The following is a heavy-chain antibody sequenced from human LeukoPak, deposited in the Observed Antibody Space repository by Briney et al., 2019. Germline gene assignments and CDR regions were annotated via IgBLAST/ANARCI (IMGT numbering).Heavy chain of an antibody. J-gene: IGHJ4*02. Sequence: SGPALVKPTQTLTLTCTLSGFSLSTSGMCVSWIRQSPGKALEWLARIDWDDDKYYSTSLKTRLTISKDTSKNQVVLKMTNMDPVDTATYYCARIRISGTTSRAFDYWGQGTLVTVSS. D-gene: IGHD1/OR15-1a*01. CDR3: ARIRISGTTSRAFDY. V-gene: IGHV2-70*11. CDR2: IDWDDDK. CDR1: GFSLSTSGMC.